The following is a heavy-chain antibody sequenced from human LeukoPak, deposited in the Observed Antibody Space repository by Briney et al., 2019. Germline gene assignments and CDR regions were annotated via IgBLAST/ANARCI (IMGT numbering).Heavy chain of an antibody. V-gene: IGHV3-21*01. CDR2: ISSGSDYI. J-gene: IGHJ6*02. CDR3: ARASSDYYFYGMDV. D-gene: IGHD1-26*01. CDR1: GFTFSTYN. Sequence: GGSLRLSCAASGFTFSTYNMNWVRRAPGKGLEWISSISSGSDYIYYADSVKGRFTISRDNAKNSLYLQMNSPRAEDTALYYCARASSDYYFYGMDVWGQGTTVTVSS.